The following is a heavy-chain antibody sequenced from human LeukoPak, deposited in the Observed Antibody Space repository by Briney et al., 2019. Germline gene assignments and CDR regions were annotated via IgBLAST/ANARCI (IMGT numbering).Heavy chain of an antibody. CDR2: IRSKAYGGTT. Sequence: GRSLRLSCTGSGFTFGDFALGWVRQSLGEGLEWVGFIRSKAYGGTTEYAASVKGRFTISRDDSKSITYLQMSSLNSEDTGVYYCATTRTITSIWYYFDYWGQGALVTVSS. J-gene: IGHJ4*02. CDR1: GFTFGDFA. V-gene: IGHV3-49*04. CDR3: ATTRTITSIWYYFDY. D-gene: IGHD6-13*01.